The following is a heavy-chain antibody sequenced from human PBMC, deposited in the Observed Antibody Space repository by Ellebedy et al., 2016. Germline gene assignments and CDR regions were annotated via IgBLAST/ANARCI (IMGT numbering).Heavy chain of an antibody. CDR1: GFTFSSYA. J-gene: IGHJ4*02. CDR2: ISYDGSNK. D-gene: IGHD3-16*02. V-gene: IGHV3-30*04. Sequence: GGSLRLSCAASGFTFSSYAMHWVRQAPGKGLEWVAVISYDGSNKYYADSVKGRFTISRDNSKNTLYLQMNSLRAEDTAVYYCAKGPVTFGGVIVGYFDYWGQGTLVTVSS. CDR3: AKGPVTFGGVIVGYFDY.